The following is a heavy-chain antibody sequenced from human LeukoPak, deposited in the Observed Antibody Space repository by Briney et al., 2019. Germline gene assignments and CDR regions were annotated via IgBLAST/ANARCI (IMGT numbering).Heavy chain of an antibody. Sequence: GRSLRLSCAASGFTFDDYAMHWVRQAPGKGLEWISFITSTSSKIYYADSVKGRFTISRDNAMNSLYLQMNSLRVEDTAVYYCAGAILDPFYFYYYMDVWGKGATVTVSS. CDR2: ITSTSSKI. V-gene: IGHV3-21*01. CDR1: GFTFDDYA. CDR3: AGAILDPFYFYYYMDV. J-gene: IGHJ6*03. D-gene: IGHD3/OR15-3a*01.